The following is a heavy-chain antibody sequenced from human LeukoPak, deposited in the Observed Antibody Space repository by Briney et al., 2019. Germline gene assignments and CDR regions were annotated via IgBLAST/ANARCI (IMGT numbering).Heavy chain of an antibody. CDR2: ISSSSSYI. Sequence: PGGSLRLSCAASGFTFSTYSMNWVRQAPGKGLEWVSSISSSSSYIYYADSVKGRFTISRGNAKNSLYLQMNSLRAEDTAVYYCARDHSGTYWGYFDYWGQGSLVTVSS. J-gene: IGHJ4*02. V-gene: IGHV3-21*01. CDR1: GFTFSTYS. CDR3: ARDHSGTYWGYFDY. D-gene: IGHD1-26*01.